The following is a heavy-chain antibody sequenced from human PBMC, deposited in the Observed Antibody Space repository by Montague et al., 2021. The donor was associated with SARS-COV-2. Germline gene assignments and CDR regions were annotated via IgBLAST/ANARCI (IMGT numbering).Heavy chain of an antibody. CDR3: AKSPSGWWLFDY. CDR1: GFTFSSYA. D-gene: IGHD6-19*01. V-gene: IGHV3-23*01. CDR2: ISGSGGTT. J-gene: IGHJ4*02. Sequence: SRRLSWSASGFTFSSYAMSWVRQAPGKGLEWVSAISGSGGTTWYADSVKGRFAISRDNSKNTLYLQMNSPRAEDTAVYYCAKSPSGWWLFDYWGQGTLVTVSS.